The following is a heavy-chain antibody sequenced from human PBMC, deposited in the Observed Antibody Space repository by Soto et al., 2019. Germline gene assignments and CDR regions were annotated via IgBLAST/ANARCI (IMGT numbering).Heavy chain of an antibody. D-gene: IGHD1-1*01. Sequence: PSETLSLTCSVSGYSISNTGYYWGWVRQPPGKGLEYIASVYYSGDTYYNPSLKSRVTMSVDTSKNQFSLQLSSVAATDTAVYFCARRGWKFRGYYFDYWGQGTLVTVSS. CDR3: ARRGWKFRGYYFDY. CDR2: VYYSGDT. CDR1: GYSISNTGYY. J-gene: IGHJ4*02. V-gene: IGHV4-39*01.